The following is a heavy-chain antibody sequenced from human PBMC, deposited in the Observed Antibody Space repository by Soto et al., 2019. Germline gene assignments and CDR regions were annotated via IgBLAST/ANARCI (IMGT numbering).Heavy chain of an antibody. J-gene: IGHJ3*02. CDR1: GFIFSGYA. Sequence: GGSLSLSCAASGFIFSGYAINWVRQAPGKGLEWVSCISVGSNYIYYADSVKGRFTISRDNAKNSVYLQMSSLRAEDTAVYYCARDLNWNYDLDAFDICGQRTMVTVSS. CDR2: ISVGSNYI. CDR3: ARDLNWNYDLDAFDI. V-gene: IGHV3-21*06. D-gene: IGHD1-7*01.